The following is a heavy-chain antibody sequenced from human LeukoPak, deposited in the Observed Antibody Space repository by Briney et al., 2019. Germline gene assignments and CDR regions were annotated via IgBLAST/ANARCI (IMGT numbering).Heavy chain of an antibody. Sequence: PGGSLRLSCAASEFAFSDYYMTWIRQAPGKGLEWVSYISNSGGTTHYVDSVKGRFTISRDSARNSLALQMNSPRVEDTAIYYCARGPRAAAGIYYYYMDVWGKGTTVTVSS. V-gene: IGHV3-11*04. J-gene: IGHJ6*03. D-gene: IGHD6-13*01. CDR1: EFAFSDYY. CDR2: ISNSGGTT. CDR3: ARGPRAAAGIYYYYMDV.